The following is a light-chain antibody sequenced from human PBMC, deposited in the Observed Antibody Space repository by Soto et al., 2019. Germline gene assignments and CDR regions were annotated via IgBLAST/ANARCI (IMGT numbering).Light chain of an antibody. CDR3: YSYTSSSTHV. V-gene: IGLV2-14*03. CDR2: DVN. CDR1: SSDVGGYNF. Sequence: QSVLTQPASVSGSPGQSITISCTGTSSDVGGYNFVSWYQQHPGKVPQLMIFDVNRRPSGVSDRFSGSKSGNTASLTISGLQAEDEGDYYCYSYTSSSTHVFGSGTQLTVL. J-gene: IGLJ1*01.